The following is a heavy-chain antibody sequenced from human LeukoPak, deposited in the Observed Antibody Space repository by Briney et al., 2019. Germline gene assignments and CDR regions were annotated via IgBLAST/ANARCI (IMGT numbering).Heavy chain of an antibody. J-gene: IGHJ3*02. Sequence: GASVKVSCKASGYTFTGYYMHWVRQAPGQGLEWMGWINPNSGGTNYAQKFQGRVTMTRDTSISTAYMELSRLRSDDTAVYYCAREYYYDRGDAFDIWGQGTMVTVSS. CDR1: GYTFTGYY. CDR2: INPNSGGT. D-gene: IGHD3-22*01. CDR3: AREYYYDRGDAFDI. V-gene: IGHV1-2*02.